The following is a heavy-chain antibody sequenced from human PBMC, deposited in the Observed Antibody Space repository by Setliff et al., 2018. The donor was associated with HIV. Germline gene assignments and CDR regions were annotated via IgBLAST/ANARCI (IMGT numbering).Heavy chain of an antibody. J-gene: IGHJ6*03. D-gene: IGHD1-26*01. Sequence: ASVKVSCKASGGTFSSYAFTWVRQAPGQGLEWMGDFLAVLRKPTHAERFQDRLTIPADESTSTAYMELRDLRPEDTAVYFCASPRSAGTYQGAFYYFLHVWGKGTTVTVSS. CDR2: FLAVLRKP. CDR1: GGTFSSYA. CDR3: ASPRSAGTYQGAFYYFLHV. V-gene: IGHV1-69*13.